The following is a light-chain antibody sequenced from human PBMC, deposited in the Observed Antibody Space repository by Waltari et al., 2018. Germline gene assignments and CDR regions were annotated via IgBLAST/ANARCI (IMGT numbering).Light chain of an antibody. V-gene: IGKV1-39*01. CDR1: QSICSF. CDR3: QQSYKIPPS. Sequence: DIQMTQSPSSLSASVGDTATITCRSSQSICSFINWHQQKPGKAPKLLIYAASTLESGVPSRFSGRESRTDFTLTITSLHPEDFATYYCQQSYKIPPSFGQGTKVEIK. CDR2: AAS. J-gene: IGKJ1*01.